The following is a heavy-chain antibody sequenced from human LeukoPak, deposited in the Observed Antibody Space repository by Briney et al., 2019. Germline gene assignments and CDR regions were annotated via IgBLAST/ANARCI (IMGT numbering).Heavy chain of an antibody. CDR2: ITGSGGNT. CDR1: GFTFTTYA. J-gene: IGHJ6*02. Sequence: PGGSLRLSCAASGFTFTTYAVTWVRQAPGKGLEWVSGITGSGGNTYYADSVKGRFTISRDNSKKTLYLQMNSLRAEDTAIYYCANQAPLEGSLFDYYGMDVWGQGTTVTVSS. D-gene: IGHD3-3*01. V-gene: IGHV3-23*01. CDR3: ANQAPLEGSLFDYYGMDV.